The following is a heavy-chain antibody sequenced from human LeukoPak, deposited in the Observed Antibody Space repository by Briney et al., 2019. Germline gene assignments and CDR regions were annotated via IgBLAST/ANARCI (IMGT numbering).Heavy chain of an antibody. J-gene: IGHJ6*03. CDR1: GGSFSGYY. V-gene: IGHV4-34*01. CDR2: INHSGST. D-gene: IGHD3-3*01. Sequence: SETLSLTCAVYGGSFSGYYWSWIRQPPGKGLEWIGEINHSGSTNYNPSLKSRVTISVDTSKNQFSLKLSSVTAADTAVYYCARETKDFWSGYYTFAPGYYYYYYMDVWGKGTTVTASS. CDR3: ARETKDFWSGYYTFAPGYYYYYYMDV.